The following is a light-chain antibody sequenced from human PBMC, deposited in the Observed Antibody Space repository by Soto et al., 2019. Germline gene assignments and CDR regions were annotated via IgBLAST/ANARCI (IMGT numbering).Light chain of an antibody. V-gene: IGKV1-39*01. J-gene: IGKJ1*01. CDR2: TAS. CDR3: QQTYTFPWT. CDR1: QGISDY. Sequence: DIRMTQSPSSLSASVVDTVTITCLASQGISDYLSWFQHKPGEAPKLLTYTASSLQGGVPLRFSGAGSRTDFSLTISGLQPEDSATYYCQQTYTFPWTFGQGTKVDI.